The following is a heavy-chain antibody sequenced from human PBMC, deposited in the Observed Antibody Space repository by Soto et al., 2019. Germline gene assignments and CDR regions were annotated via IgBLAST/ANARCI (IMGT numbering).Heavy chain of an antibody. CDR3: ARGVGYCISTRCYYRWFDP. CDR2: INHSGST. Sequence: SETLSLTCTVSGGSISGDYWSWIRQPPGKGLEWIGEINHSGSTNYNPSLKSRVTISVDTSKNQFSLKLSSVTAADTAVYYCARGVGYCISTRCYYRWFDPWGQGTLVTVSS. CDR1: GGSISGDY. J-gene: IGHJ5*02. D-gene: IGHD2-2*01. V-gene: IGHV4-34*01.